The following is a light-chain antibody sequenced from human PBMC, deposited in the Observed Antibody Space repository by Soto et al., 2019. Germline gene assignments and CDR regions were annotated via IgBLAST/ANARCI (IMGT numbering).Light chain of an antibody. J-gene: IGKJ1*01. CDR3: QEYYTYPWT. CDR2: NVS. V-gene: IGKV1-5*03. Sequence: DIQMTQSPSTLSASIGDRVTITCRAGQSISRWLACYQQKPVKGPKFLRRNVSSLVIGGRSRFSGSGSGTEFTLTISSLQPDDFATYFCQEYYTYPWTFGQGTKV. CDR1: QSISRW.